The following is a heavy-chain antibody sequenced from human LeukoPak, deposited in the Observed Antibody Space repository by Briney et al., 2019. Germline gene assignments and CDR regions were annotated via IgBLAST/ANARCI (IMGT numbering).Heavy chain of an antibody. D-gene: IGHD3-9*01. CDR2: IYYSGST. J-gene: IGHJ4*02. CDR1: GGSISSYY. CDR3: ARGLRPYYDILTGPRGPYFDY. Sequence: PSETLSLTCTVSGGSISSYYWSWIRQPPGKGLEWIGYIYYSGSTNYNPSLKSRVTISVDTSKNQFSLKLSSVTAADTAVYYCARGLRPYYDILTGPRGPYFDYWGQGTLVTVSS. V-gene: IGHV4-59*12.